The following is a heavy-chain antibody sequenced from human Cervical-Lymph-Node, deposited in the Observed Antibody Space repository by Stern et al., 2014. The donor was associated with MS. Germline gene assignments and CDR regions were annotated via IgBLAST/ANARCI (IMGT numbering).Heavy chain of an antibody. CDR3: ARDWGCSGGSCYPDYYYYYGMDV. J-gene: IGHJ6*02. Sequence: VQLVESGGGVVQPGRSLRLSCAASGFTFSSYGMHWVRQAPGKGLEWVAVIWDDGSNKYYADSVKGRFTISRDNSKTTLYLQMNSLRAEDTAVYYCARDWGCSGGSCYPDYYYYYGMDVWGQGTTVTVSS. D-gene: IGHD2-15*01. CDR1: GFTFSSYG. CDR2: IWDDGSNK. V-gene: IGHV3-33*01.